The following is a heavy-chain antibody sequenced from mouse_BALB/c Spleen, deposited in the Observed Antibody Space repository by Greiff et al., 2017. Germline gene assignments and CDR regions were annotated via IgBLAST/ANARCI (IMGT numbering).Heavy chain of an antibody. Sequence: EVQLQESGAELVKPGASVKLSCTASGFNIKDTYMHWVKQRPEQGLEWIGRIDPANGNTKYDPKFQGKATITADTSSNTAYLQLSSLTSEDTAVYYCATGTPWFAYWGQGTLVTVSA. CDR2: IDPANGNT. D-gene: IGHD2-14*01. CDR1: GFNIKDTY. J-gene: IGHJ3*01. CDR3: ATGTPWFAY. V-gene: IGHV14-3*02.